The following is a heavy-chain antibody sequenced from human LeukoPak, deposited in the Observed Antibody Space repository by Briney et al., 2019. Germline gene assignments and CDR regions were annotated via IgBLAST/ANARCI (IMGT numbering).Heavy chain of an antibody. CDR2: ISGSNSYI. V-gene: IGHV3-21*01. Sequence: GGSLRLSCAASGFTFSSYSMNWVRQAPGKGLEWVPSISGSNSYIYYADSMKGRFTISRDNAKNSLYLQMNSLRAEDTAVYYCAREGSYSSSYYWFDPWGQGTLVTVSS. J-gene: IGHJ5*02. D-gene: IGHD6-13*01. CDR3: AREGSYSSSYYWFDP. CDR1: GFTFSSYS.